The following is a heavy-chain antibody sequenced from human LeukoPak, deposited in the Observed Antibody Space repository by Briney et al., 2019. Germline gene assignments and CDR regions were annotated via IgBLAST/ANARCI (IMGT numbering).Heavy chain of an antibody. CDR2: IKQDGSEK. V-gene: IGHV3-7*01. Sequence: GGSLRLSCAASGFPFDRYWMSWVRLAPGKGLEWVANIKQDGSEKYYVDSVKGRFTISRDNAKNSLYLQMNSLRAEDTAVYYCARDLKYDYGFYWGQGTLVTVSS. CDR3: ARDLKYDYGFY. J-gene: IGHJ4*02. CDR1: GFPFDRYW. D-gene: IGHD4-17*01.